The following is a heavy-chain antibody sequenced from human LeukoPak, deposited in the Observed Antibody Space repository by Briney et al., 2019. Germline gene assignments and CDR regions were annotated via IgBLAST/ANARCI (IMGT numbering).Heavy chain of an antibody. CDR2: IYTSGST. V-gene: IGHV4-61*02. J-gene: IGHJ4*02. CDR1: GGSISSGSYY. CDR3: ARALEYYDFWSGYSYFDY. D-gene: IGHD3-3*01. Sequence: SQTLSLTCTVSGGSISSGSYYWSWIRQPAGEGLEWIGRIYTSGSTNYNPSLKSRVTISVDTSKNQFSLKLSSVTAADTAVYYCARALEYYDFWSGYSYFDYWGQGTLVTVSS.